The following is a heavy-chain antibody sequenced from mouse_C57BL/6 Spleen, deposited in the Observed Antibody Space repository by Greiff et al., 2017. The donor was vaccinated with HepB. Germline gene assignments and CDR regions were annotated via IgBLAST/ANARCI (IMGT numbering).Heavy chain of an antibody. J-gene: IGHJ4*01. CDR3: ARSLFITTVVRAMDY. Sequence: QVQLQQPGAELVMPGASVKLSCKASGYTFTSYWMHWVKQRPGQGLEWIGEIDPSDSYTNYNQKFKGKSTLTVDKSSSTAYMQLSSPTSEDSAVYYCARSLFITTVVRAMDYWGQGTSVTVSS. D-gene: IGHD1-1*01. V-gene: IGHV1-69*01. CDR2: IDPSDSYT. CDR1: GYTFTSYW.